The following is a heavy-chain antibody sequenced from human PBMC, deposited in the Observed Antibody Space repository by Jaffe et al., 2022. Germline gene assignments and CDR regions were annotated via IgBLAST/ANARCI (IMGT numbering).Heavy chain of an antibody. Sequence: EVQLVESGGGLVKPGGSLRLSCAASGFTFSSYSMNWVRQAPGKGLEWVSSISSSSSYIYYADSVKGRFTISRDNAKNSLYLQMNSLRAEDTAVYYCARDGVTVTESGDYYYYYYMDVWGKGTTVTVSS. CDR2: ISSSSSYI. CDR1: GFTFSSYS. J-gene: IGHJ6*03. D-gene: IGHD4-4*01. CDR3: ARDGVTVTESGDYYYYYYMDV. V-gene: IGHV3-21*01.